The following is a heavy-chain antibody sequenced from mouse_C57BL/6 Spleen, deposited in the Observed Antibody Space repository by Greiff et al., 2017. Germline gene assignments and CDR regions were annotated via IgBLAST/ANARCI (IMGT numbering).Heavy chain of an antibody. CDR2: INPSNGGT. V-gene: IGHV1-53*01. J-gene: IGHJ2*01. CDR3: ARARYCGSSYDFDY. CDR1: GYTFTSYW. D-gene: IGHD1-1*01. Sequence: QVQLQQPGTELVKPGASVKLSCKASGYTFTSYWMHWVKQRPGQGLEWIGNINPSNGGTNYNEKFKSKDTLTVDKSSSTAYMQLSSLTSEASAVYYGARARYCGSSYDFDYWGQGTTLTVSS.